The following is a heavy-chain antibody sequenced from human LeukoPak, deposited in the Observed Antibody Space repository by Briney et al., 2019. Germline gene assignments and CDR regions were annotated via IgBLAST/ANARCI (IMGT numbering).Heavy chain of an antibody. J-gene: IGHJ4*02. D-gene: IGHD1-14*01. V-gene: IGHV4-59*04. CDR1: GGSISSNY. CDR2: IYYSGNT. Sequence: SETLSLTCTVSGGSISSNYWSWIRQPPGKGLEWIGFIYYSGNTYYNPSLKSRVTVSVDTSKNQFSLNLSSVTAADTAVYYCARHHANLRYFDYWGQGTLVTVSS. CDR3: ARHHANLRYFDY.